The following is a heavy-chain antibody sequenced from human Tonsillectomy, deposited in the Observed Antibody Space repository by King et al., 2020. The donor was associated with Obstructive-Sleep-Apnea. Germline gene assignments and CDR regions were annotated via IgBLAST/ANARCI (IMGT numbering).Heavy chain of an antibody. Sequence: QLVQSGAEVKKPGESLKLSCKGSGSTFTNSWIGWVRQMPGKGLEYMGSIYPGDSDARYSPSFQGQVTISADKSISTAYLQWSSLKASDTAMYFCARHAAGGYYGMDVWGQGTTVTVSS. CDR1: GSTFTNSW. CDR2: IYPGDSDA. V-gene: IGHV5-51*01. J-gene: IGHJ6*02. CDR3: ARHAAGGYYGMDV. D-gene: IGHD3-16*01.